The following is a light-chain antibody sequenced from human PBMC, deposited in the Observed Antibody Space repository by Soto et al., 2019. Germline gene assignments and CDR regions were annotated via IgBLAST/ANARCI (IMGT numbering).Light chain of an antibody. Sequence: EIVLTQSPGTLSLSPGERATLSCRASQDVSSSYLAWYQQKLGQAPRLLMYGTSNRATGIPDRFSGSGSGTDFTLTISRLEAEDFAVYYCQQYDTSPRTFGQGTKWIS. CDR3: QQYDTSPRT. CDR1: QDVSSSY. J-gene: IGKJ2*01. V-gene: IGKV3-20*01. CDR2: GTS.